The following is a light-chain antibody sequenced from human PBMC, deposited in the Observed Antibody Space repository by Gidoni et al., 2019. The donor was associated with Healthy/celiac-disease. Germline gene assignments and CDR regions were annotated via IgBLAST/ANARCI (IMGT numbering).Light chain of an antibody. V-gene: IGKV1-5*03. CDR3: QQYNSYPWT. CDR1: QSISSW. J-gene: IGKJ1*01. Sequence: DIQMTPSPSTLSASLGDRVTITCRASQSISSWLAWYQQKPGKAPKLLIYKASSLESGVPSRFSGSGSGTEVTITISSLQTDDFATYYCQQYNSYPWTFGQGTKVEIK. CDR2: KAS.